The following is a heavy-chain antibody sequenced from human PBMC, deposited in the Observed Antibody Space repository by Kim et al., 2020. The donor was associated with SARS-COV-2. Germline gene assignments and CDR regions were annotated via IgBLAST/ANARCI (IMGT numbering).Heavy chain of an antibody. CDR3: ARGGYCTGGVCDYYYYGMDV. CDR2: ISSSSSYI. Sequence: GGSLRLSCAASGFTFSSYSMNWVRQAPGKGLEWVSSISSSSSYISYADSVKGRFTISRDNAKNSLYLQMNSLRAEDTAVYYCARGGYCTGGVCDYYYYGMDVWGQGTTVTVSS. CDR1: GFTFSSYS. D-gene: IGHD2-8*02. V-gene: IGHV3-21*01. J-gene: IGHJ6*02.